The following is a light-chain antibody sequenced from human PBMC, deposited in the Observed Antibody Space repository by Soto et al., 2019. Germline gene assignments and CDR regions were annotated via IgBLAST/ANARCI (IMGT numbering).Light chain of an antibody. V-gene: IGKV3-11*01. Sequence: EIVLTQSPATLSLSPGERATLSCRASQSVSSYLAWYQQKPGQAPRLLIYDASNRATGIPARFSGSGSGTEFTLPISSLGPEDFAVYYCQQRSNWPPGVTFGPGTKVDIK. CDR1: QSVSSY. CDR2: DAS. J-gene: IGKJ3*01. CDR3: QQRSNWPPGVT.